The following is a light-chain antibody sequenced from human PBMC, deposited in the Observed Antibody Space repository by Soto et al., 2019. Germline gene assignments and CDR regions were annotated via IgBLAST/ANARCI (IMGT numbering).Light chain of an antibody. CDR3: QQDYNLLT. V-gene: IGKV3-20*01. CDR2: GAS. Sequence: EIVLTQSPGTLSLSPGERATLSCRASQTINSNYLVWFQQKPGQAPRLLIYGASSRATGIPDRFSGSGSGTDFTLTISSLQPEDFAVYYCQQDYNLLTFGGGTKVDIK. J-gene: IGKJ4*01. CDR1: QTINSNY.